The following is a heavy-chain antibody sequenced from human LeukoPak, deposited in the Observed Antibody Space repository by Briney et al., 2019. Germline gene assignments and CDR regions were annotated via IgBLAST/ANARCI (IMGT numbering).Heavy chain of an antibody. J-gene: IGHJ4*02. V-gene: IGHV3-9*01. CDR2: ISWNSGSI. D-gene: IGHD3-3*01. Sequence: GGSLRLSCAASGFSFDDYAMHWVRQAPGKGLEWVSGISWNSGSIGYADSVKGRFTTSRDNAKNSLYLQMNSLRAEDTAVYYCATDRGYYESGWGQGTLVTVSS. CDR1: GFSFDDYA. CDR3: ATDRGYYESG.